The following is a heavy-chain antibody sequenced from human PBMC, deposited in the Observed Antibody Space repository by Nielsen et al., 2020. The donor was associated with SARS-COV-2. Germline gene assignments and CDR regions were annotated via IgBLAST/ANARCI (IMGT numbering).Heavy chain of an antibody. CDR1: GYSFINYW. CDR2: FYPGDSET. J-gene: IGHJ4*02. V-gene: IGHV5-51*01. Sequence: GESLKISCKGSGYSFINYWIGWVRQMPGKGLEWMGVFYPGDSETRYSPSFQGQVTISADKSISTAYLQWSSLKASDTAMYYCARRQQQTVFDYWGQGTQVTVS. CDR3: ARRQQQTVFDY. D-gene: IGHD6-13*01.